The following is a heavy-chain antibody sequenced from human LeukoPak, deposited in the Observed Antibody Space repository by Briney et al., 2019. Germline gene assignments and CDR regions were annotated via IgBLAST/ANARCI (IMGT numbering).Heavy chain of an antibody. CDR1: GGSFSGYY. CDR3: ARGRGWFGESRKRWFDP. V-gene: IGHV4-34*01. D-gene: IGHD3-10*01. J-gene: IGHJ5*02. CDR2: IDHSGST. Sequence: SETLSLTCAVYGGSFSGYYWSWIRQPPGKGLEWIGEIDHSGSTNYNPSLKSRVTISVDTSKNQFSLKLSSVTAADTAVYYCARGRGWFGESRKRWFDPWGQGTLVTVSS.